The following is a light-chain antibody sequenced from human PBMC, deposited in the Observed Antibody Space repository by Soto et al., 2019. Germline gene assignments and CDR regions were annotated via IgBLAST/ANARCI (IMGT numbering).Light chain of an antibody. CDR3: QQCGGSPLFS. J-gene: IGKJ3*01. CDR1: ESVTSSC. CDR2: TTS. V-gene: IGKV3-20*01. Sequence: PGERATLSCTASESVTSSCLAWYQRKPGQAPRLLIHTTSTRATDIPDRFSGSGSETDFTLTISRLEPEDFAVYYCQQCGGSPLFSFGPGTRVDI.